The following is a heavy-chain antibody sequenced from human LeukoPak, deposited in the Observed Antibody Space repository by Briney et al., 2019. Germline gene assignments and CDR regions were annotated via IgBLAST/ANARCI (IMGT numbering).Heavy chain of an antibody. CDR2: MYYSGST. CDR1: GGSISSGDYY. CDR3: ARPYYYDSRIDP. J-gene: IGHJ5*02. V-gene: IGHV4-30-4*01. D-gene: IGHD3-22*01. Sequence: PSETLSLTCTVSGGSISSGDYYWSWIRQPPGKGLEWIRYMYYSGSTYYNPSLKSRVTISVDTSKNQFSLKLSSVTAADTAVYYCARPYYYDSRIDPWGQGTLVTVSS.